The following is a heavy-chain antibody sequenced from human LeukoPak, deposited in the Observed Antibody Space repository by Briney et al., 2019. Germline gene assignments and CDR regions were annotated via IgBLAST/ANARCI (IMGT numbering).Heavy chain of an antibody. J-gene: IGHJ3*02. V-gene: IGHV4-39*01. CDR2: IYYSGST. CDR3: ARPFTPVAVAGAFDI. D-gene: IGHD6-19*01. Sequence: SETLPLTCTVSGGSISSSSYYLGWIRQPPGKGLEWIGSIYYSGSTYYNPSLKSRVTISVDTSKNQFSLKLSSVTAADTAVYYCARPFTPVAVAGAFDIWGQGTMVTVSS. CDR1: GGSISSSSYY.